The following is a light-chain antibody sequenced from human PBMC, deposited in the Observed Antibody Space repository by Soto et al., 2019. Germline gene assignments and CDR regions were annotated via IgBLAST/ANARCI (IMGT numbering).Light chain of an antibody. J-gene: IGKJ5*01. Sequence: DILMTHSPSSLSASIGDIVSITCRASESIRIHLNWYQQKPGKAPRLLIYAASRLQSGVPSRFSGTGSGTDFTLTISSLQPEDFAIYYCQQTYGKPLVTFGQGTRLEIK. CDR3: QQTYGKPLVT. CDR2: AAS. CDR1: ESIRIH. V-gene: IGKV1-39*01.